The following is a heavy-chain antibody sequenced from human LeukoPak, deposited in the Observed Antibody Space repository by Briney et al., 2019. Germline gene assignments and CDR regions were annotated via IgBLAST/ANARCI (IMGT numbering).Heavy chain of an antibody. J-gene: IGHJ4*02. Sequence: RGALRLSCAASGFTFSSDGMHSVRQAPGKRLVWVSRINSDGSSTSYADSVKGRFTISRDNAKNTLYLQMNSLRAEDTAVYYCERDHLLQVDYWGQGILVTVSS. CDR1: GFTFSSDG. CDR3: ERDHLLQVDY. CDR2: INSDGSST. D-gene: IGHD2-15*01. V-gene: IGHV3-74*01.